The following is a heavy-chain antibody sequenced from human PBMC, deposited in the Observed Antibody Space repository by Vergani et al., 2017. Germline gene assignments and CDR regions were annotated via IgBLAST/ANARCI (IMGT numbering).Heavy chain of an antibody. CDR2: FYTGGGT. CDR1: GGSISSGSYY. D-gene: IGHD6-13*01. Sequence: QVQLQESGPGLVRPSQTLSLTCIVSGGSISSGSYYWIWFRQPAGKGLEWIGRFYTGGGTSYNPSLKSRVTISVDTSKNQFSLQLSAVTAADTAVYYCARDPLYSTTWPFLLLDMDVWGQGTTVTVSS. CDR3: ARDPLYSTTWPFLLLDMDV. J-gene: IGHJ6*02. V-gene: IGHV4-61*02.